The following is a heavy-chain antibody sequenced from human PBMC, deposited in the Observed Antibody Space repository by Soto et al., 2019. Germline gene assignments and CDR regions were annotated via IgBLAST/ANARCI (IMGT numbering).Heavy chain of an antibody. J-gene: IGHJ6*02. D-gene: IGHD3-22*01. CDR1: GGTFSSYT. CDR3: ARQGESSGSYYYGMDV. V-gene: IGHV1-69*12. CDR2: IIPIFGTA. Sequence: QVQLVQSGAEVKKPGSSVKVSCKASGGTFSSYTVSWVRQAPGQGLEWMGGIIPIFGTANYAQRFQGRVTITADESTSTAYMGLSSLRSEDTAVYYCARQGESSGSYYYGMDVWGQGTTVIVSS.